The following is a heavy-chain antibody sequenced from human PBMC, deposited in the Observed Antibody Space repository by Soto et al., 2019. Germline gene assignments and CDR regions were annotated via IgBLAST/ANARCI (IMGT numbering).Heavy chain of an antibody. CDR2: IWYDGSNK. CDR1: GFSFSSYG. D-gene: IGHD1-26*01. V-gene: IGHV3-33*03. Sequence: GASLTLSCAASGFSFSSYGMHWVRQDPGKGLDWVAVIWYDGSNKYYAESVKGRFTISRDNSKNTLYVQMNSLTVEDTAVYYCARAQYTGSYFDACDVWGQGTMVTVSS. J-gene: IGHJ3*01. CDR3: ARAQYTGSYFDACDV.